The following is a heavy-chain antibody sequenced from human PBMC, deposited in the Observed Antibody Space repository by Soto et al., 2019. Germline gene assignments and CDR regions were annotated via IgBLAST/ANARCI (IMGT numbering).Heavy chain of an antibody. CDR2: IYYSGST. J-gene: IGHJ4*02. CDR1: GGSISSSSYY. D-gene: IGHD5-18*01. CDR3: ARRRGYSYGYSDY. Sequence: NPSETLSLTCTVSGGSISSSSYYWGWIRQPPGKGLEWIGSIYYSGSTYYNPSLKSRVTISVDTSKNQFSLKLSSVTAADTAVYYCARRRGYSYGYSDYWGQGTLVTVSS. V-gene: IGHV4-39*01.